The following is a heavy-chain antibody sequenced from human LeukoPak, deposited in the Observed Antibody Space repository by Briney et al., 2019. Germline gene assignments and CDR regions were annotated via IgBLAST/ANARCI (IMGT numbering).Heavy chain of an antibody. CDR3: ARAGAIAVVGTFDY. V-gene: IGHV1-69*02. Sequence: ASVKGSCKASGGTFTSYTISWVRQAPGQGLEWMGRIIPILGIANYAQKFQGRVTITADKSTSTAYMELSSLRSEDTAVYYCARAGAIAVVGTFDYWGQGTLVTVSS. J-gene: IGHJ4*02. CDR1: GGTFTSYT. D-gene: IGHD6-19*01. CDR2: IIPILGIA.